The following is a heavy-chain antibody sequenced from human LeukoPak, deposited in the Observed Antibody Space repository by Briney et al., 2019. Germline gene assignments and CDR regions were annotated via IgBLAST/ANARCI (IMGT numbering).Heavy chain of an antibody. CDR3: ARGSSYDFWGGYYY. CDR2: INPNSGGI. Sequence: ASVKVSCKASGYTFTGYYMHWVRQAPGQGLEWMGWINPNSGGINYAQKFQGWVTMTRDTSISTAYMELSRLRSDDTAVYYCARGSSYDFWGGYYYWGQGTLVTVSS. V-gene: IGHV1-2*04. D-gene: IGHD3-3*01. J-gene: IGHJ4*02. CDR1: GYTFTGYY.